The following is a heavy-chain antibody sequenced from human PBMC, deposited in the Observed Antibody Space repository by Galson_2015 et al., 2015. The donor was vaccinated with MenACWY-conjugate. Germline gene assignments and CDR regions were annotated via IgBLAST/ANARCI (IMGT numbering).Heavy chain of an antibody. CDR1: GFTFSDYY. Sequence: SLRLSCAASGFTFSDYYMSWLRQAPGKGLEWVAYISSGHIYSNHADSVKGRFTISRDNAKNSLFLQMNSLRAEDTAVYICARTSRSNSCYTCEKWGQRTLVTVSS. CDR2: ISSGHIYS. CDR3: ARTSRSNSCYTCEK. D-gene: IGHD2-15*01. V-gene: IGHV3-11*06. J-gene: IGHJ4*02.